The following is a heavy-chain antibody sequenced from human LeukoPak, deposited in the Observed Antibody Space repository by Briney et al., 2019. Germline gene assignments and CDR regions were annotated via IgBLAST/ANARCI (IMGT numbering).Heavy chain of an antibody. V-gene: IGHV4-39*07. CDR3: ARDLYSSRTNDAFVI. CDR1: GGSIRSSSYY. CDR2: IYYSGSS. J-gene: IGHJ3*02. Sequence: SETLSLTCTVSGGSIRSSSYYWGWIRQPRGKGLEWIGSIYYSGSSYYNPSLKSRVTISVDTSKNQFSLKLTSVTAADTDLYYCARDLYSSRTNDAFVIWGQGTMVTVSS. D-gene: IGHD6-13*01.